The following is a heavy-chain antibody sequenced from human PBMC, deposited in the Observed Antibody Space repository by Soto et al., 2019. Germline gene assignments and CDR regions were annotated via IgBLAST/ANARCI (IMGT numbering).Heavy chain of an antibody. D-gene: IGHD2-2*01. CDR1: GGSISSDIHY. CDR3: SRLGFYYQPLDP. CDR2: IYYSGNI. V-gene: IGHV4-39*01. J-gene: IGHJ5*02. Sequence: PSETLSLTCTVSGGSISSDIHYWGWIRQPPGKGLEWIGTIYYSGNIYTNPSLRSRVTISMDTSKNQFSLRLTSVTAADTAVYFCSRLGFYYQPLDPWGPGTLVTVSS.